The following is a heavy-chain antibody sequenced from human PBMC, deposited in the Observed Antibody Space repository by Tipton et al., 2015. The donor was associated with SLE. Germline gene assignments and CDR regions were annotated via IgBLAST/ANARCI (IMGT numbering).Heavy chain of an antibody. CDR2: VNHSGST. V-gene: IGHV4-34*01. CDR3: ARCTIFGVVRGSFDS. D-gene: IGHD3-3*01. J-gene: IGHJ4*02. Sequence: TLSLTCAVYGGSFSDYFWTWIRQSPGKGLEWIGEVNHSGSTDYHPSLKSRVTMSVDTSKNQFSLKLTSVTAADTALYYCARCTIFGVVRGSFDSWGQGTLVTVSS. CDR1: GGSFSDYF.